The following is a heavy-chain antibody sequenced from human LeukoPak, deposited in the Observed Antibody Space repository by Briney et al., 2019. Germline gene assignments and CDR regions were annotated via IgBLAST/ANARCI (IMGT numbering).Heavy chain of an antibody. Sequence: ASVKVSCKASGGTFSSYAISWVRQAPGQGLERMGGIIPIFGTANYAQKFQGRVTITAGESTSTAYMELSSLRSEDTAVYYCARDYYDSSGYQGDYFDYWGQGTLVTVSS. J-gene: IGHJ4*02. CDR1: GGTFSSYA. CDR3: ARDYYDSSGYQGDYFDY. CDR2: IIPIFGTA. V-gene: IGHV1-69*13. D-gene: IGHD3-22*01.